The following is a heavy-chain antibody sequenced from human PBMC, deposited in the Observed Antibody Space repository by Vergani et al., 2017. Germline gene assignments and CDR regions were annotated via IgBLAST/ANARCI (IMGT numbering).Heavy chain of an antibody. CDR2: SYYSGST. CDR3: ARVGPGTGYYWGWDAFDI. Sequence: QLQLQESGPGLVKPSETLSLTCTVSGGSISSSSYYWGWIRQPPGKGLEWIGSSYYSGSTNYNPSLKSRVTISVDTSKNQFSLKLSSVTAADTAVYYCARVGPGTGYYWGWDAFDIWGQGTMVTVSS. V-gene: IGHV4-39*07. D-gene: IGHD3-9*01. J-gene: IGHJ3*02. CDR1: GGSISSSSYY.